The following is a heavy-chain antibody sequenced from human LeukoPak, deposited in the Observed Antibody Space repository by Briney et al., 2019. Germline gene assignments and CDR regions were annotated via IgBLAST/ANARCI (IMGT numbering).Heavy chain of an antibody. J-gene: IGHJ5*02. CDR3: ARDLVAAARPLNPDSESWFDP. Sequence: GASVKVSCKASGGIFSSYAISCVRQAPGQGLEWMGGIIPIFGTANYAQKFQGRVTITADESTSTAYMELSSLRSEDTAVYYCARDLVAAARPLNPDSESWFDPWGQGTLVTVSS. CDR2: IIPIFGTA. D-gene: IGHD6-6*01. CDR1: GGIFSSYA. V-gene: IGHV1-69*01.